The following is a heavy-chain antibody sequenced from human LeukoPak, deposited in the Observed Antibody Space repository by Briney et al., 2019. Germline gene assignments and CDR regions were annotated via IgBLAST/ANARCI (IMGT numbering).Heavy chain of an antibody. V-gene: IGHV4-59*01. CDR1: GGSISSYY. Sequence: SETLSLTCTVSGGSISSYYWSWIRQPPGKGLEWNGYIHYSGSTNYNPAPKSRATTSEDTPKNQFSLKLSSVTAAGTAVYYCARGYCSGGSCNYYMDVWGKGTTVTVSS. CDR3: ARGYCSGGSCNYYMDV. CDR2: IHYSGST. D-gene: IGHD2-15*01. J-gene: IGHJ6*03.